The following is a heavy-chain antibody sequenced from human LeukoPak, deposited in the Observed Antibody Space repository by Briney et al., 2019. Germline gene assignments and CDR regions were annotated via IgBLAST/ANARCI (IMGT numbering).Heavy chain of an antibody. J-gene: IGHJ5*02. CDR1: GGSISSYY. D-gene: IGHD3-9*01. CDR3: ARSGAVLRYFDWFNP. CDR2: IYYSGST. V-gene: IGHV4-59*01. Sequence: SETLSLTCTVSGGSISSYYWSWIWQPPGKGLEWIGYIYYSGSTNYNPSLKSRVTISVDTSKNQFSLKLSSVTAADTAVYYCARSGAVLRYFDWFNPWGQGTLVTVSS.